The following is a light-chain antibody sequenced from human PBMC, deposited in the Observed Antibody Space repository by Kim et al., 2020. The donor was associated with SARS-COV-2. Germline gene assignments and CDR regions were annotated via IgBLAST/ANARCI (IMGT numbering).Light chain of an antibody. CDR2: DAS. J-gene: IGKJ2*01. V-gene: IGKV3-11*01. CDR1: QSVSSY. Sequence: LSPGGRAPLPCRASQSVSSYLAWYQQKPGQAPRLLLYDASNRATGIPARFSGSGSGTDFTLTISSLEPEDFAVYYCQQRSNWPPYTFGQGTKLEI. CDR3: QQRSNWPPYT.